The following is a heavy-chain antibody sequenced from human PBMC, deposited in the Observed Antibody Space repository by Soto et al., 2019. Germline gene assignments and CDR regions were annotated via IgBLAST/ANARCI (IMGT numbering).Heavy chain of an antibody. V-gene: IGHV3-53*01. CDR1: GFSVTTKY. Sequence: EVQLLESGGGLIQPGGSLRLSCVASGFSVTTKYMNWVRQAPGKGLEWVSVIYPDGTTYYADSVKGRFTVSRDDSKNTLYLHMDSLRTDDTGVYFCARELVVEVDDNADYYGLDVWGHGTTVTVSS. J-gene: IGHJ6*02. CDR3: ARELVVEVDDNADYYGLDV. D-gene: IGHD2-21*01. CDR2: IYPDGTT.